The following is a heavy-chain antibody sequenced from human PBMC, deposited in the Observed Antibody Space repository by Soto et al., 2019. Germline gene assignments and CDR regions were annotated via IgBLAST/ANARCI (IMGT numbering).Heavy chain of an antibody. Sequence: SETLSLTCIFSGSSISISSYYWGWIRQPPGNGLKWIGSLYYSGSTYYNPSLKSRVTISVDTSKNQFSLKLSSVTAADTAVYYCARLGYNSGWYYFDYWGQGTLVTVSS. V-gene: IGHV4-39*01. CDR2: LYYSGST. J-gene: IGHJ4*02. D-gene: IGHD6-19*01. CDR1: GSSISISSYY. CDR3: ARLGYNSGWYYFDY.